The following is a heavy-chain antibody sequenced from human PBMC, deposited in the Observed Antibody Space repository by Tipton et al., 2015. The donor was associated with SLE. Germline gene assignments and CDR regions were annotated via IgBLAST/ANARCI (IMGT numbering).Heavy chain of an antibody. CDR1: GDSIVSYY. J-gene: IGHJ4*02. D-gene: IGHD3-10*01. V-gene: IGHV4-4*07. CDR2: IHTSGNI. Sequence: TLSLTCTVSGDSIVSYYWGWIRQPAGKGLEWIGRIHTSGNINYNPSLKSRVTMSLDTSKNQFSLILSSVTAADTAVYYCARASWDHRGSGSLSDYWGQGKLVTVSS. CDR3: ARASWDHRGSGSLSDY.